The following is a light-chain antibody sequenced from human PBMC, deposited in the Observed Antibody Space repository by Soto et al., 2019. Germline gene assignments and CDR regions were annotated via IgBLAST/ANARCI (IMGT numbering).Light chain of an antibody. CDR3: AAWDERLKGWM. Sequence: QSVLIQPPSVSGTPGQRVIISCSGSSSNIGSNSANWYQQLPGTAPGLLIYGDNKRPSRVPDRFSGSKSGTSASLAISGLQSGDEADYYCAAWDERLKGWMLGGVTKLTVL. V-gene: IGLV1-44*01. CDR1: SSNIGSNS. J-gene: IGLJ3*02. CDR2: GDN.